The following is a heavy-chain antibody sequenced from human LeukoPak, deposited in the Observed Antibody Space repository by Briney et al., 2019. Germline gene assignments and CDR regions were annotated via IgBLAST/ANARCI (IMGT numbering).Heavy chain of an antibody. V-gene: IGHV3-74*01. Sequence: GGSLRLSCAASGFTFSNNWMHWVRQPPGKGLVWVSLITSDGGGTSYADSVTGRFTISRDNAKNTLYLQMNSLRAEDTAVYYCARGGVTGAWDYWGQGILVTLSS. CDR1: GFTFSNNW. D-gene: IGHD1-26*01. CDR3: ARGGVTGAWDY. J-gene: IGHJ4*02. CDR2: ITSDGGGT.